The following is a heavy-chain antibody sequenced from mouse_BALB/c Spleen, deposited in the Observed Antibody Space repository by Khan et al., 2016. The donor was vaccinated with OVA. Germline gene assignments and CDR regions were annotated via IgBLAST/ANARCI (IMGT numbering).Heavy chain of an antibody. J-gene: IGHJ3*01. V-gene: IGHV1-76*01. D-gene: IGHD1-2*01. CDR3: ARRNYFGYTFAY. CDR1: GYTFTDYY. Sequence: QVQLKQSGAELARPGASVKLSCKASGYTFTDYYINWVKQRTGQGLEWIGEIYPRRGNTYYNEKFKGKATLTADKSSSIASMQLRGLTSEASAVYFCARRNYFGYTFAYWGQGILVTGSA. CDR2: IYPRRGNT.